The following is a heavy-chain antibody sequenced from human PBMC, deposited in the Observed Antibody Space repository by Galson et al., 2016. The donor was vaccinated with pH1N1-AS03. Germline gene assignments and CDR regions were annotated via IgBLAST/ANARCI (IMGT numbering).Heavy chain of an antibody. D-gene: IGHD2-2*01. CDR3: ARDPRGPCTSATCPTTYYFGMDV. V-gene: IGHV1-2*04. CDR1: GYIFTGFY. CDR2: INPNNGVT. Sequence: SVKVSCKASGYIFTGFYVHWVRQAPGQGLEWVGWINPNNGVTNYAQKFEAWVTMTRDTSVSTAYMELYGLKSDDTAVYYCARDPRGPCTSATCPTTYYFGMDVWGQGTTVIVSS. J-gene: IGHJ6*02.